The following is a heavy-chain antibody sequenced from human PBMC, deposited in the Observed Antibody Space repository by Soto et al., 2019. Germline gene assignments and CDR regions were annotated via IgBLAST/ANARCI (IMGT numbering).Heavy chain of an antibody. D-gene: IGHD3-3*01. CDR3: ARGGQDFWSGPFDY. V-gene: IGHV4-61*01. J-gene: IGHJ4*02. CDR2: ISYSGST. Sequence: PSETLSLTCTVSGGSVSSGSYYWTWIRQPPGKGLEWIGYISYSGSTYYNPALKSRVTISADTSRNQFSLKLNSVTAADTAVYYCARGGQDFWSGPFDYWGQGALVTVSS. CDR1: GGSVSSGSYY.